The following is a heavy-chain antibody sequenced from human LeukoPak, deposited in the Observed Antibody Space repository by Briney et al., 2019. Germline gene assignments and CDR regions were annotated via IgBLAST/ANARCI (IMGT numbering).Heavy chain of an antibody. V-gene: IGHV3-33*01. Sequence: QPGGSLRLSCAASGSTFSSYGMHWVRQAPGKGLEWVAVIWYDGSNKYYADSVKGRFTISRDNSKNTLYLQMNSLRAEDTAVYYCARAGYGGAPYDYGLDVWGQGTTVTVSS. CDR1: GSTFSSYG. J-gene: IGHJ6*02. CDR3: ARAGYGGAPYDYGLDV. CDR2: IWYDGSNK. D-gene: IGHD4-23*01.